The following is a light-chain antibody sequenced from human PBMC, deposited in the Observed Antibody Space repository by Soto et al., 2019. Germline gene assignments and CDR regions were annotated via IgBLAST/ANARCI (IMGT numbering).Light chain of an antibody. J-gene: IGKJ1*01. V-gene: IGKV3-20*01. CDR2: GAS. CDR3: QQYGSSGT. CDR1: QSVSNNY. Sequence: VLSQSPGTVSLSPGERAPLSCRASQSVSNNYLAWYQQKPGQAPRLLIYGASNRATGIPDRFSGSGSGTDFTLTISRLEPEDFAVYYCQQYGSSGTFGQGTKVDI.